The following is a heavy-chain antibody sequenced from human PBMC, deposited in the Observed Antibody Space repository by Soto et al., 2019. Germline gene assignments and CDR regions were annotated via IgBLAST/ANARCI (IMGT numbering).Heavy chain of an antibody. CDR2: IIPIFGTA. V-gene: IGHV1-69*13. J-gene: IGHJ6*01. D-gene: IGHD6-19*01. CDR3: ASDHLRAVAGTRPFRTPEHYYY. Sequence: ASVKVSCKASAGTFSSYTISWVRRAPGQGLEWMGGIIPIFGTANYAQKFQGRVTITADESTSTAYMELSSLRSEDTAVYYCASDHLRAVAGTRPFRTPEHYYY. CDR1: AGTFSSYT.